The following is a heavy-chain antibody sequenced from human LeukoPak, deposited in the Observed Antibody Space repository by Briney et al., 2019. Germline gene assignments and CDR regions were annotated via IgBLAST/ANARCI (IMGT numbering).Heavy chain of an antibody. J-gene: IGHJ4*02. D-gene: IGHD5-12*01. V-gene: IGHV4-34*01. CDR3: ARGAWATRLDS. Sequence: SETLSLTRAVYGGSFSYYYWTWIRQPPGKGLEWIGEINHGGSTNYNPSLKSRVTMSEDTAKNQFSLKLSSVTAADTAVYYCARGAWATRLDSWGQGTLVTVSS. CDR1: GGSFSYYY. CDR2: INHGGST.